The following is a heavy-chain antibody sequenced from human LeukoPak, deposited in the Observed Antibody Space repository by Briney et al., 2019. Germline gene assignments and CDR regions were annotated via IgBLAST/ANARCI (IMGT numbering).Heavy chain of an antibody. J-gene: IGHJ4*02. V-gene: IGHV1-2*02. D-gene: IGHD6-19*01. Sequence: ASVTVSCKASGYTFTDYYMHWVRQAPGQGLEWMGWINPNSGGTNYAQKFQGRVTMTRDTSISTAYMELRSLRSDDTAVYYCAGGAVAGPFGYWGQGTLVTVSS. CDR1: GYTFTDYY. CDR3: AGGAVAGPFGY. CDR2: INPNSGGT.